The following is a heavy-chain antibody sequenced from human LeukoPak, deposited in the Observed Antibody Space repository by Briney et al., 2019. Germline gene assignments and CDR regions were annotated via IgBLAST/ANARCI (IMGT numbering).Heavy chain of an antibody. CDR2: IIPIFGTA. CDR1: GGTFSSYA. D-gene: IGHD5-18*01. CDR3: ARAQLWSPWYFDY. V-gene: IGHV1-69*05. J-gene: IGHJ4*02. Sequence: SVKVSCKASGGTFSSYAISWVRQAPGQGLEWMGRIIPIFGTANYAQKFQGRVTITTDETTSTAYMELSSLRSEDTAVYYCARAQLWSPWYFDYWGQGTLVTVSS.